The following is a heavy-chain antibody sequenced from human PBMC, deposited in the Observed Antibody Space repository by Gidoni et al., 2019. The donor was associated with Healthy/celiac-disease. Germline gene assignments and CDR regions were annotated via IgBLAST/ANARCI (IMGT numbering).Heavy chain of an antibody. CDR3: ASLRGGSYYYYGMDV. D-gene: IGHD4-17*01. V-gene: IGHV3-48*02. CDR2: ISSSSSTI. CDR1: GLTLSSYS. Sequence: EVQLVESGGGLVQPGGSLRLSCAASGLTLSSYSMNWVRQAPGKGLEWVSYISSSSSTIYYADSVKGRFTISRDNAKNSLYLQMNSLRDEDTAVYYCASLRGGSYYYYGMDVWGQGTTVTVSS. J-gene: IGHJ6*02.